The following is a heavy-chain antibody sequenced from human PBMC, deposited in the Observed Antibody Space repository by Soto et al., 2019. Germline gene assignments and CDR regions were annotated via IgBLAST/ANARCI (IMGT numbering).Heavy chain of an antibody. J-gene: IGHJ6*03. Sequence: QEQLVQSGAEVKKPGAPVKVSCKASGYTFSNYNINWVRQACGQGLEWMGWMNPDSGNTGYAEKFQGRVTMTRNSSISTAYMELSGLRSEDTAVYYCAREAASDPSFYYHYMDVWGKGTTVTVSS. CDR2: MNPDSGNT. V-gene: IGHV1-8*01. CDR3: AREAASDPSFYYHYMDV. CDR1: GYTFSNYN. D-gene: IGHD3-10*01.